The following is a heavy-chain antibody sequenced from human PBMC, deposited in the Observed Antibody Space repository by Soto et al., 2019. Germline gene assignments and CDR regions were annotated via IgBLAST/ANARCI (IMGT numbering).Heavy chain of an antibody. CDR3: RKDHDFVVVVAATRVPFDY. J-gene: IGHJ4*02. V-gene: IGHV3-23*01. CDR2: ISGSGGST. Sequence: EVQLLESGGGLVQPGGSLRLSCAASGFTFSSYAMSWVRQAPGKGLEWVSAISGSGGSTYYADSVKGRFTISRDNSKNTLYLQMNSLRAEDTAVYYCRKDHDFVVVVAATRVPFDYWGQGTLVNVSS. D-gene: IGHD2-15*01. CDR1: GFTFSSYA.